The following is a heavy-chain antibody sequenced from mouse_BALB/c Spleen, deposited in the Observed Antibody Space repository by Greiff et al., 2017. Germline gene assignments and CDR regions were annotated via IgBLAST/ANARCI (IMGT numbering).Heavy chain of an antibody. J-gene: IGHJ3*01. V-gene: IGHV6-6*02. Sequence: DVMLVESGGGLVQPGGSMKLSCVASGFTFSNYWMNWVRQSPEKGLEWVAEIRLKSNNYATHYAESVKGRFTISRDDSKSSVYLQMNNLRAEDTGIYYCTRLYYDYPWFAYWGQGTLVTVSA. CDR1: GFTFSNYW. CDR2: IRLKSNNYAT. D-gene: IGHD2-4*01. CDR3: TRLYYDYPWFAY.